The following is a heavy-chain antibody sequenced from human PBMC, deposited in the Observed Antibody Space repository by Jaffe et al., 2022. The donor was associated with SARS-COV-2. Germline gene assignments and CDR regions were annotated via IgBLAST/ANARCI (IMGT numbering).Heavy chain of an antibody. CDR2: IFSNDEK. D-gene: IGHD4-17*01. V-gene: IGHV2-26*01. Sequence: QVTLKESGPVLVKPTETLTLTCTVSGFSLSNARMGVSWIRQPPGKALEWLAHIFSNDEKSYSTSLKSRLTISKDTSKSQVVLTMTNMDPVDTATYYCARVFYGDYGGYYYYGMDVWGQGTTVTVSS. J-gene: IGHJ6*02. CDR1: GFSLSNARMG. CDR3: ARVFYGDYGGYYYYGMDV.